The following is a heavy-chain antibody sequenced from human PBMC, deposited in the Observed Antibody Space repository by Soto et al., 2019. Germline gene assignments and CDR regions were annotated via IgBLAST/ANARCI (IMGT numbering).Heavy chain of an antibody. J-gene: IGHJ3*02. D-gene: IGHD6-13*01. CDR2: IWASGGIT. CDR1: GFTFSTST. Sequence: GGSLRLSCSASGFTFSTSTMHWVRQAPGKGLEYVSSIWASGGITFYADSVRGRFTISRDNSKNTLFVQMSSLRVEDTAVYYCVKDQAATGTSWAFDIWGQGTLVTVSS. CDR3: VKDQAATGTSWAFDI. V-gene: IGHV3-64*05.